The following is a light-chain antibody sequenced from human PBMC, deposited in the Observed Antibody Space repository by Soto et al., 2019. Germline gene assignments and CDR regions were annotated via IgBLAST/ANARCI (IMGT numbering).Light chain of an antibody. CDR3: ISYAGVSNLV. V-gene: IGLV2-8*01. J-gene: IGLJ2*01. Sequence: QSALTQPPSASGSPGQSVTISCTGTSSDVDDYNYVSWYQQHPGKAPKLMIYEVSERPSGVPDRFSGSKSGNTASLTVSGLEDEDEADYYCISYAGVSNLVFGGGTKVTVL. CDR1: SSDVDDYNY. CDR2: EVS.